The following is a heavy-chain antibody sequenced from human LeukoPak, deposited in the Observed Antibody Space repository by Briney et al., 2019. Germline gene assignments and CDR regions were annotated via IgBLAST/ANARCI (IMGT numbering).Heavy chain of an antibody. CDR1: GYTFTSYY. Sequence: ASVKVSCKASGYTFTSYYMHWVRQAPGQGLEWMGIINPTGGSTKYAQKFQGRITMTRDTPTSTVYMELSSLRSEDTAVYYCARERGGSYSLVSFDYWGQGTLVTVSS. CDR2: INPTGGST. D-gene: IGHD1-26*01. CDR3: ARERGGSYSLVSFDY. J-gene: IGHJ4*02. V-gene: IGHV1-46*01.